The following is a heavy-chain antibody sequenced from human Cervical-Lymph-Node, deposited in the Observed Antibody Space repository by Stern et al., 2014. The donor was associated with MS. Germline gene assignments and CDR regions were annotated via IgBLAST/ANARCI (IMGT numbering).Heavy chain of an antibody. CDR2: IYPGDSDT. Sequence: EVHLVESGAEVKKPGESLKISCKGSGYSFTGYWIGWVRQMPEKGLEWMGVIYPGDSDTRYSPSFQGQVTISADKSISTAYLQWSSLKASDTAMYYCARPGPCVVGATSGCAFDIWGQGTMVTVSS. J-gene: IGHJ3*02. CDR1: GYSFTGYW. CDR3: ARPGPCVVGATSGCAFDI. D-gene: IGHD1-26*01. V-gene: IGHV5-51*03.